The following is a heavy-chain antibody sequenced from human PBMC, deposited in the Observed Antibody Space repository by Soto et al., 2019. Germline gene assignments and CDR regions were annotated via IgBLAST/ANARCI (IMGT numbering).Heavy chain of an antibody. J-gene: IGHJ4*02. CDR3: ARGKRYTNDY. CDR2: MSPNSGRT. D-gene: IGHD2-2*02. CDR1: GYTFSNYD. V-gene: IGHV1-8*01. Sequence: QVQLVQSGAEVKKPGASVKVSCKASGYTFSNYDITWVRQATGQGLEWMGWMSPNSGRTGYAQKFQGRVTMTRNNSSSTAYMELSSLRSEDTAVYYCARGKRYTNDYWGQGTLVTVSS.